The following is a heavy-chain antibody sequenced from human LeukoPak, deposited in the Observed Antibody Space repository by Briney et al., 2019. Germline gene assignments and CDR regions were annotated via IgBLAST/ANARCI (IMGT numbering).Heavy chain of an antibody. CDR1: GYTFTGYY. CDR2: INPNSGGT. Sequence: ASVKVSSKASGYTFTGYYMHWVRQAPGQGLEWMGWINPNSGGTNYAQKFQGWVTMTRDTSISTAYMELSRLRSDDTAVYYCARVRQQLEWGVNDAFDIWGQGTMVTVSS. V-gene: IGHV1-2*04. CDR3: ARVRQQLEWGVNDAFDI. J-gene: IGHJ3*02. D-gene: IGHD6-13*01.